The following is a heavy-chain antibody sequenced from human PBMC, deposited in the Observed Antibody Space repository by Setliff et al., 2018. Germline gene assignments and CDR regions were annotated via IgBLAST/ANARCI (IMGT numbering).Heavy chain of an antibody. CDR2: FSGSNEYI. D-gene: IGHD5-12*01. V-gene: IGHV3-21*01. Sequence: GGSLRLSCVVSGVVFRNYHLNWVRQTPEKGLEWVSSFSGSNEYIKYADSVKGRFTISRDSAENAVYLQMNNLSAADTAVYYCAGSRAWIPIFDSWGQGILVTVSS. CDR3: AGSRAWIPIFDS. J-gene: IGHJ4*02. CDR1: GVVFRNYH.